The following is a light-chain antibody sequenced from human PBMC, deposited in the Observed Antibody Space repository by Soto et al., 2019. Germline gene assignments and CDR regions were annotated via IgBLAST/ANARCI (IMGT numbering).Light chain of an antibody. V-gene: IGKV3-15*01. CDR2: SAS. Sequence: EIVMTQSPATLSLSPGGRATLSCRASQSISDTLAWYQQQHGQAPRLLLYSASRRATGFPARFSGSGSGTYFTLTIRSLQSDAFAVYYCQQDDNWPWTFGQGTKVEI. CDR3: QQDDNWPWT. CDR1: QSISDT. J-gene: IGKJ1*01.